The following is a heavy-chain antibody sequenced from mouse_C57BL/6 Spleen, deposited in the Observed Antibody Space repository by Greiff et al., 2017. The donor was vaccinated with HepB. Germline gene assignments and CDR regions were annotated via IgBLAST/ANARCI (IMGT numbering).Heavy chain of an antibody. V-gene: IGHV5-4*01. D-gene: IGHD4-1*01. CDR3: ARGGTGTGFDY. CDR1: GFTFSSYA. Sequence: EVQGVESGGGLVKPGGSLKLSCAASGFTFSSYAMSWVRQTPEKRLEWVATISDGGSYTYYPDNVKGRFTISRDNAKNNLYLQMSHLKSEDTAMYYCARGGTGTGFDYWGQGTTLTVSS. J-gene: IGHJ2*01. CDR2: ISDGGSYT.